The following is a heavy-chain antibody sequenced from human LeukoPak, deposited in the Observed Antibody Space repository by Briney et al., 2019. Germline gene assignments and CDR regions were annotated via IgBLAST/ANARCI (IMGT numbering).Heavy chain of an antibody. D-gene: IGHD5-18*01. Sequence: ASVKVSCKSSGYTFTSYDMNGVRQATGQGREGVGWMNPNRGNTVYAQKFQGRVTITRNTSISTAYMELSSLRSEDTAVYYCARGSWDTAREFDYWGQGTLVTVSS. J-gene: IGHJ4*02. CDR3: ARGSWDTAREFDY. CDR1: GYTFTSYD. CDR2: MNPNRGNT. V-gene: IGHV1-8*02.